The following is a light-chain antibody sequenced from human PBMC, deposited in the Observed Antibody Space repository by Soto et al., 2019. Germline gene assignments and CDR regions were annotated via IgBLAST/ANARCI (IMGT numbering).Light chain of an antibody. J-gene: IGKJ2*01. V-gene: IGKV1-33*01. Sequence: DIQMTQSPSSLSASVGDKVTITCQASQDISRYLSWHQKKPGKAPKFLIHEASNLETGVPSRFSGNGSGTDFTFIISSLQPEDIATYYCQQYDHLPYTFGQGTKLDI. CDR3: QQYDHLPYT. CDR1: QDISRY. CDR2: EAS.